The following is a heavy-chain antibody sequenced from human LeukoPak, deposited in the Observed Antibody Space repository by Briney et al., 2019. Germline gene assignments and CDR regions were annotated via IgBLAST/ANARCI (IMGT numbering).Heavy chain of an antibody. V-gene: IGHV1-18*01. CDR2: ISAYNGNT. CDR1: VYTFTSYG. J-gene: IGHJ4*02. CDR3: ARESYGLSLNY. D-gene: IGHD5-18*01. Sequence: ASVKVSCKASVYTFTSYGISWVRQAPGQGLEWMGWISAYNGNTNYAQKLQGRVTMTRDTSISTAYMELSRLRSDGTAVYYCARESYGLSLNYWGQGTLVTVSS.